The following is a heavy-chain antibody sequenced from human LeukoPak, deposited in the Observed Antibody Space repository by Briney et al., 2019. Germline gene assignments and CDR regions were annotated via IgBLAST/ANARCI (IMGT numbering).Heavy chain of an antibody. CDR1: GGTFSSYA. Sequence: ASVKVSCKASGGTFSSYAISWVRQAPGQGLEWMGGIIPIFGTANYAQKFQGGVTITADESTSTAYMELSSLRSEDTAVYYCARLVTGYSSGWPEPFDYWGQGTLVTVSS. V-gene: IGHV1-69*13. J-gene: IGHJ4*02. D-gene: IGHD6-19*01. CDR2: IIPIFGTA. CDR3: ARLVTGYSSGWPEPFDY.